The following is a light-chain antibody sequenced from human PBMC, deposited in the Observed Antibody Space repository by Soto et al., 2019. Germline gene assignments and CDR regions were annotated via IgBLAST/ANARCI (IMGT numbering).Light chain of an antibody. Sequence: QSVLTQPASVSGSPGQSITISCTGTSSDVGNYNLVSWYQQHPGKAPKLMIYEDSKRPSGVSNRFSGSKSGSTASLTISGLQAEDGADYYCCSYAGSGTYVFGTGTKVTVL. V-gene: IGLV2-23*01. CDR3: CSYAGSGTYV. J-gene: IGLJ1*01. CDR2: EDS. CDR1: SSDVGNYNL.